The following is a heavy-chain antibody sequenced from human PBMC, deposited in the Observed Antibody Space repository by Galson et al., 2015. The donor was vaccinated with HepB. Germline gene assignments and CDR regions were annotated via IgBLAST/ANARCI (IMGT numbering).Heavy chain of an antibody. CDR1: GFTFSSYA. Sequence: SLRLSCAASGFTFSSYAMHWVRQAPGKGLEWVAVISYDGSNKYYADSVKGRFTISRDNSKNTLYLQMNSLRAEDTAAYYCARDLKSGWLDYWGQGTLVTVSS. D-gene: IGHD6-19*01. J-gene: IGHJ4*02. CDR2: ISYDGSNK. CDR3: ARDLKSGWLDY. V-gene: IGHV3-30*04.